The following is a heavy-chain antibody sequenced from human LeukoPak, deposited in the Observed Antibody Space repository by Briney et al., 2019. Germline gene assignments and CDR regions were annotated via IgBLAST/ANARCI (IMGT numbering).Heavy chain of an antibody. V-gene: IGHV4-61*09. CDR1: GGSISSGSYY. J-gene: IGHJ4*02. CDR3: AGQGSEGMFDY. CDR2: IYTSGST. Sequence: PSETLSLTCTVSGGSISSGSYYWSWIRQPAGKGLEWIGHIYTSGSTNYNPSLKSRVTISVDTSKNQFSLKLSSVTAADTAVYYCAGQGSEGMFDYWGQGTLVTVSS.